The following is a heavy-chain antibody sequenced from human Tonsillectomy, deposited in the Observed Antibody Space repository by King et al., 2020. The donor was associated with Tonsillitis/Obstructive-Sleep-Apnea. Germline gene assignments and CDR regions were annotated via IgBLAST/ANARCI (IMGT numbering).Heavy chain of an antibody. D-gene: IGHD2-15*01. V-gene: IGHV3-66*01. CDR3: ARDPGPYCSGGSCYFFMDV. J-gene: IGHJ6*03. CDR1: GFTVSSNY. CDR2: IYSGGST. Sequence: VQLVESGGGLVQPGGSLRLSCAASGFTVSSNYMSWVRQAPGKGLEWVSVIYSGGSTYYADSVKGRFTISRDNSKNTLYLQMNSLRAEDTAVYYCARDPGPYCSGGSCYFFMDVWGKGTTVTVSS.